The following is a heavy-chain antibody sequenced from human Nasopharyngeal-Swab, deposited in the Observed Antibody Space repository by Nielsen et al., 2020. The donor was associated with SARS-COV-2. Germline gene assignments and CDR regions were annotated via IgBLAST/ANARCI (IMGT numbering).Heavy chain of an antibody. D-gene: IGHD1-26*01. Sequence: WIRQPPGKGLEWIGYLYYSGSTNYNPSLKSRVTISVDTSKNQFSLKLSSVTAADTAVYYCARGAGRWETSGSYPWWGDYYYYGMDVWGQGTTVTVSS. V-gene: IGHV4-59*01. CDR3: ARGAGRWETSGSYPWWGDYYYYGMDV. J-gene: IGHJ6*02. CDR2: LYYSGST.